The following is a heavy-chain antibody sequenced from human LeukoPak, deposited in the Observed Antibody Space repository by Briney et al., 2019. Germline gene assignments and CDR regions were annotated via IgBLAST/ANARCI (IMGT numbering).Heavy chain of an antibody. J-gene: IGHJ4*02. CDR2: ISAYNDNT. CDR3: ARVPPSNIVVVPAAQEYYFDY. Sequence: ASVKVSCKASGYTFTSYDINWVRQATGQGLEWMGWISAYNDNTNYAQKLQGRVTMTTDTSTSTAYMELRSLRSDDTAVYYCARVPPSNIVVVPAAQEYYFDYWGQGTLVTVSS. V-gene: IGHV1-18*01. D-gene: IGHD2-2*01. CDR1: GYTFTSYD.